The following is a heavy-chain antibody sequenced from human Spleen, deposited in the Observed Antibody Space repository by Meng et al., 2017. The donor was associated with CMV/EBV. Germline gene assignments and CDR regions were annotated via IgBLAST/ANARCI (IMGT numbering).Heavy chain of an antibody. J-gene: IGHJ4*02. CDR2: ISNSDGDT. D-gene: IGHD7-27*01. CDR3: ARDNNWGPDY. Sequence: ASVKVSCKASGGSFGRYHISWVRQAPGQGLEWLGRISNSDGDTKYAQNVQGRVTMTSDTSTNTAYMELRRLRLDDTAVYYCARDNNWGPDYWGQGTLVTVSS. V-gene: IGHV1-18*01. CDR1: GGSFGRYH.